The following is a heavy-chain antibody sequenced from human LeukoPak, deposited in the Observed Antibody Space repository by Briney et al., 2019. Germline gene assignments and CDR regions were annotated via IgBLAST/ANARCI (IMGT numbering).Heavy chain of an antibody. CDR1: GGSISSYY. Sequence: SETLSLTGTVSGGSISSYYWSWIRQPPGKGLEWIGYIYYSGSTSYNPSLKSRVTISVDTSKNQFSLKLSSVTAADTAVYYCARQAPVRYFDYWGQGTLVTVSS. V-gene: IGHV4-59*08. CDR2: IYYSGST. D-gene: IGHD1-14*01. CDR3: ARQAPVRYFDY. J-gene: IGHJ4*02.